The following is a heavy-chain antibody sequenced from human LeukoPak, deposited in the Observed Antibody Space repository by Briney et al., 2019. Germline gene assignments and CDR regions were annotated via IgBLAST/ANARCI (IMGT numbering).Heavy chain of an antibody. J-gene: IGHJ6*03. Sequence: GGSLRLSCAASGFTFSSYEMNWVRQAPGKGLEWVSYISSSGSTIYYADSVKGRFTISRDNAKNSLYLQMNSLRAEDTAVYYCARGSDYYYYYMDVWGKGTTVTVSS. CDR3: ARGSDYYYYYMDV. CDR2: ISSSGSTI. D-gene: IGHD3-10*01. V-gene: IGHV3-48*03. CDR1: GFTFSSYE.